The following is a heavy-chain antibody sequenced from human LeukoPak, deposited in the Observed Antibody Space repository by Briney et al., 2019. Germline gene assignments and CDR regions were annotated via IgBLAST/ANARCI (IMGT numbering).Heavy chain of an antibody. CDR2: IYISGST. J-gene: IGHJ4*02. D-gene: IGHD3-10*01. Sequence: PSETLSLTCTVSGGSISSYYWSWIRQPAGKGLEWIGRIYISGSTNYNPSLKSRVTISVDTSKNQFSLKLSSVTAADTAVYYCVRVPLSRGSYYFDYWGQGTLVTVSS. V-gene: IGHV4-4*07. CDR1: GGSISSYY. CDR3: VRVPLSRGSYYFDY.